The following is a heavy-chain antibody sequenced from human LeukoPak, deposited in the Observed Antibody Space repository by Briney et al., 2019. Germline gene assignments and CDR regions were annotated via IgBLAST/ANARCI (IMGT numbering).Heavy chain of an antibody. V-gene: IGHV3-23*01. CDR3: ARGPGFRGIFDY. Sequence: GGSVRLSCAASGFTFSSYAMSWVRLAPGKGLESVSAISGSGGSTYYADSVKGRFTISRDTPKNTLYLQMSSLRVEDTAVYYCARGPGFRGIFDYWGQGTLVTVSS. CDR1: GFTFSSYA. D-gene: IGHD3-16*01. CDR2: ISGSGGST. J-gene: IGHJ4*02.